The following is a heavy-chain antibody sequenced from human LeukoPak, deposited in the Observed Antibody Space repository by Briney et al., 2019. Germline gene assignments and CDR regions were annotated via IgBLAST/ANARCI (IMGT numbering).Heavy chain of an antibody. CDR1: GYTFTSYG. Sequence: GASVKVSCKASGYTFTSYGISWVRQALGQGLEWMGWISAYNGNTNYAQKLQGRVTMTTDTSTSTAYMELRSLRSDDTAVYYCARLKGEFPLPWFDPWGQGTLVTVSS. J-gene: IGHJ5*02. CDR2: ISAYNGNT. CDR3: ARLKGEFPLPWFDP. D-gene: IGHD3-10*01. V-gene: IGHV1-18*01.